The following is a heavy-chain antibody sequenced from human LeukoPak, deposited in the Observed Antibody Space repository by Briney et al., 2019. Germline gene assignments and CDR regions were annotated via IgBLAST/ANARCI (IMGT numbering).Heavy chain of an antibody. CDR2: INNGGSDM. Sequence: PGGSLRLSCAASGFTFISYGMQWVRQAPGKGPVWVSRINNGGSDMSYADSVKGRFTISRDNAKNTLYLQMKSLRAEDTAVYYCARELPREVTLDYWGQGTPVTVSS. CDR3: ARELPREVTLDY. D-gene: IGHD2-21*02. V-gene: IGHV3-74*01. J-gene: IGHJ4*01. CDR1: GFTFISYG.